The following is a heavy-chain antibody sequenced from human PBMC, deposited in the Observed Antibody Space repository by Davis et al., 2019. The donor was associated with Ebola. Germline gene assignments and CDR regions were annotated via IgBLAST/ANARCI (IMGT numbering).Heavy chain of an antibody. CDR3: AKEIGGSGWDSIDY. J-gene: IGHJ4*02. Sequence: GGSLRLSCAASEFGFSDYEIYWVRQTPGKGLQWVANVNWNGGTKEYADSVKGRFTISRDKSKNTVYLQMNSLRAEDTAVYYCAKEIGGSGWDSIDYWGQGTLVTVSS. CDR1: EFGFSDYE. CDR2: VNWNGGTK. V-gene: IGHV3-20*04. D-gene: IGHD6-19*01.